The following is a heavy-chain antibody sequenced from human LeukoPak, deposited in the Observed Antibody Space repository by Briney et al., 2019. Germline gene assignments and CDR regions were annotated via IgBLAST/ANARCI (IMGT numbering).Heavy chain of an antibody. Sequence: PGGSLRLSCAASGFTFSSYAMSRVRQAPGKGLEWVSAISGSGGSTYYADSVKGRFTISRDNSKNTLYLQMNSLRAEDTAVYYCAKDVIAVAGTTTNIDYWGQGTLVTVSS. V-gene: IGHV3-23*01. CDR2: ISGSGGST. CDR1: GFTFSSYA. D-gene: IGHD6-19*01. J-gene: IGHJ4*02. CDR3: AKDVIAVAGTTTNIDY.